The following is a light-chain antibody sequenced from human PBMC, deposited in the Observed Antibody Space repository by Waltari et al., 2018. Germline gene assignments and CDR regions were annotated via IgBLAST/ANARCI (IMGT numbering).Light chain of an antibody. V-gene: IGLV2-23*02. CDR3: CSYAGSSTP. Sequence: QSALTQPASVSGSPGQSITISCTGTSSDVGSYNLVSWYQQHPGKAPKLMIYEVSKRASGGSNRFAGSKYGNTASLTISGLQAEDEADYYCCSYAGSSTPFGGGTKLTVL. CDR1: SSDVGSYNL. CDR2: EVS. J-gene: IGLJ3*02.